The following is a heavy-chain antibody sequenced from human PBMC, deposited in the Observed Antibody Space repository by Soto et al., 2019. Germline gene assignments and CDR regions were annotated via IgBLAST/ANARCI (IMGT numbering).Heavy chain of an antibody. V-gene: IGHV3-23*01. J-gene: IGHJ5*02. CDR2: ISGSGGST. CDR3: AKDLRGHQYQLLNNWFDP. D-gene: IGHD2-2*01. CDR1: GFTFSSYA. Sequence: PGGSLRLSCAASGFTFSSYAMSWVRQAPGKGLEWVSAISGSGGSTYYADSVKGRFTISRDNSKNTLYLQMNSLRAEDTAVYYCAKDLRGHQYQLLNNWFDPWGQGTLVTVSS.